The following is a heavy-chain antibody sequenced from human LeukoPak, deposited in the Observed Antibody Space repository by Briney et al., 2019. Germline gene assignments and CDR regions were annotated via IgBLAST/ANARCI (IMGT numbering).Heavy chain of an antibody. D-gene: IGHD2-2*01. V-gene: IGHV1-2*06. J-gene: IGHJ4*02. Sequence: ASVKVSCKASGYTFTGYYMHWVRQAPGQGLEWMGRINPNSGDTNYAQKFQGRVTMTRDTSISTAYMDLSRLRSDDTAVYYCARDYCSSTSCLFDYWGQGTLVTVSS. CDR2: INPNSGDT. CDR3: ARDYCSSTSCLFDY. CDR1: GYTFTGYY.